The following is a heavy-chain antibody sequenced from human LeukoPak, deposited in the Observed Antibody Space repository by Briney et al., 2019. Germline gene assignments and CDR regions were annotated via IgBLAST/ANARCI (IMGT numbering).Heavy chain of an antibody. Sequence: ASVKVSCKASGYTFTSYAMNWVRQAPGQGLEWMGWINTNTGNPTYAQGFTGRFVFSLDTSVSTAYLQISSLKAEDIAVYYCARDRGAVAGANYYYYGMDVWGQGTTVTVSS. CDR3: ARDRGAVAGANYYYYGMDV. CDR1: GYTFTSYA. D-gene: IGHD6-19*01. J-gene: IGHJ6*02. CDR2: INTNTGNP. V-gene: IGHV7-4-1*02.